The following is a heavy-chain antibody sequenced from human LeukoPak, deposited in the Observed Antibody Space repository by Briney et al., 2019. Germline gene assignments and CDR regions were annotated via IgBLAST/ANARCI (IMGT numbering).Heavy chain of an antibody. J-gene: IGHJ5*02. CDR1: GSSFTSYW. CDR2: IYPGDSDT. Sequence: GESLQISCQGSGSSFTSYWIGWVRPVPGKGLEWMGIIYPGDSDTRNSPSFQGQVTISADNSLSTAYLQWSSLKASDTAMYYCARLIVDTARWFDPWGQGTLVTVSS. D-gene: IGHD5-18*01. CDR3: ARLIVDTARWFDP. V-gene: IGHV5-51*01.